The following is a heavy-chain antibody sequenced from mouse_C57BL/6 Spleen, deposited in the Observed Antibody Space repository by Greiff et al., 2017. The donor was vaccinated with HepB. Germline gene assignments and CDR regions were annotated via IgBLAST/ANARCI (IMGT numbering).Heavy chain of an antibody. CDR1: GYTFTSYW. CDR2: IHPNSGST. D-gene: IGHD2-4*01. Sequence: VQLQQPGAELVKPGASVKLSCKASGYTFTSYWMHWVKQRPGQGLEWIGMIHPNSGSTNYNEKLKSKATLTVDKSSSTAYMQLSSMTSEGSAVYYCARGNYEYDLDVWGTGTTVTVSS. V-gene: IGHV1-64*01. J-gene: IGHJ1*03. CDR3: ARGNYEYDLDV.